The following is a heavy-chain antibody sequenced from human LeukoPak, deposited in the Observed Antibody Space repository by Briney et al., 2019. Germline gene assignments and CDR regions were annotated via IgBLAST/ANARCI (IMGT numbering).Heavy chain of an antibody. CDR3: ARDSGWYDYYYYMDV. CDR1: GFTLGGYS. J-gene: IGHJ6*03. Sequence: GSLRLSCSTSGFTLGGYSMSWVRQAPGEGLEWVSFIRGKAYGATTEYAASVKGRFTISRDDSKSIAYLQMNSLNIDDTALYYCARDSGWYDYYYYMDVWGKGTMVTISS. V-gene: IGHV3-49*04. D-gene: IGHD6-19*01. CDR2: IRGKAYGATT.